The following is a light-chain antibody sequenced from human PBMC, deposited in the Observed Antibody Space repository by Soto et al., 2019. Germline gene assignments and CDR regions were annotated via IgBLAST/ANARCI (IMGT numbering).Light chain of an antibody. CDR1: QGINIW. CDR2: KAS. J-gene: IGKJ1*01. CDR3: QQYDNWPRT. Sequence: DFQMTQSPSTLSASVGDRVSITCRASQGINIWLAWYQQKPGKAPKLLIYKASSLESGVPSRISGSGSGTEFTLTISSLQSEDFAVYYCQQYDNWPRTFGQGTKVDNK. V-gene: IGKV1-5*03.